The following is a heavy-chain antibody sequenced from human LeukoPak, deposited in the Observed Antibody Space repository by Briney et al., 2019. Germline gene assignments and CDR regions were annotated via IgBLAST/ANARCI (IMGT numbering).Heavy chain of an antibody. CDR3: ARDLGDSSVADY. CDR2: ISSSSSYI. J-gene: IGHJ4*02. CDR1: GFTFSSYS. D-gene: IGHD3-22*01. Sequence: GGSLRLSCAASGFTFSSYSMNWVRQAPREGLEWVSSISSSSSYIYYADSVKGRFTISRDNAKNSLYLQMNSLRAEDTAVYYCARDLGDSSVADYWGQGTLVTVSS. V-gene: IGHV3-21*01.